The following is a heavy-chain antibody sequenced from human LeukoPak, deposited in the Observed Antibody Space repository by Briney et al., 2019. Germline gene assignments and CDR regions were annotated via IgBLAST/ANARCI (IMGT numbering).Heavy chain of an antibody. CDR1: GYTFTDYY. J-gene: IGHJ3*02. V-gene: IGHV1-2*02. CDR2: INPNSGGT. D-gene: IGHD3-22*01. Sequence: ASVKVSCKASGYTFTDYYIHWVRQAPGQGLEWMGWINPNSGGTNYAQKFQGRVTMTRDTSISTAYMELSRLRSDDTAVYYCASHYYDSNVGDAFDIWGQGTMVTVSS. CDR3: ASHYYDSNVGDAFDI.